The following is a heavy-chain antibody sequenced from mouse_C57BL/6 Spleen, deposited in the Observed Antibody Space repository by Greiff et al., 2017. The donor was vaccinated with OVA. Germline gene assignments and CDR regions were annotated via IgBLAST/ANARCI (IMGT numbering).Heavy chain of an antibody. D-gene: IGHD1-1*01. J-gene: IGHJ1*03. CDR2: ISGGGGNT. CDR3: ARHDYYGSSYRYFDV. Sequence: DVKLVESGGGLVKPGGSLKLSCAASGFTFSSYTMSWVRQTPEKRLEWVATISGGGGNTYYPDSVKGRFTISRDNAKNTLYLQMSSLRSEDTALYYCARHDYYGSSYRYFDVWGTGTTVTVSS. CDR1: GFTFSSYT. V-gene: IGHV5-9*01.